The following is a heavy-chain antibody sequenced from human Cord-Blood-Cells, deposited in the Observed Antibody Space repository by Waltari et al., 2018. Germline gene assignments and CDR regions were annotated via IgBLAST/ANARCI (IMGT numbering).Heavy chain of an antibody. CDR3: ARDRLSCSGGSCYKVFGY. Sequence: QVQLQESCPGLVKPSETLSLTCAVSGYSTSSGYYGVWIRQPPGKGLEWIGSIYHSGSTYYNPSLKRRVTISVDTSKNQFSLKLSSVTAADTAVYYCARDRLSCSGGSCYKVFGYWGQGTLVTVSS. CDR1: GYSTSSGYY. CDR2: IYHSGST. D-gene: IGHD2-15*01. V-gene: IGHV4-38-2*02. J-gene: IGHJ4*02.